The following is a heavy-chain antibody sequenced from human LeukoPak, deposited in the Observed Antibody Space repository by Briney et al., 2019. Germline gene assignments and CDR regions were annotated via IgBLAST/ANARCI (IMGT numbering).Heavy chain of an antibody. Sequence: SVKVSCKASGGTFSSYAISWVRQAPGQGLEWMGGIIPIFGTANYAQKFQGRVTITADESTSTAYMELSSLRSEDTAVYYCARNLVVPAATYYYYYYGMAVGGRGTTVSVSS. J-gene: IGHJ6*04. CDR3: ARNLVVPAATYYYYYYGMAV. D-gene: IGHD2-2*01. CDR2: IIPIFGTA. V-gene: IGHV1-69*13. CDR1: GGTFSSYA.